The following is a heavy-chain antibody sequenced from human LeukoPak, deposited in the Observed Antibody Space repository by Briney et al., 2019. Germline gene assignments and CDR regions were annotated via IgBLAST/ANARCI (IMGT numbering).Heavy chain of an antibody. CDR3: AGGCPIVVVPAAIEYYYYYRDV. D-gene: IGHD2-2*01. CDR1: GYTFTSYG. J-gene: IGHJ6*03. CDR2: ISTYNGNT. V-gene: IGHV1-18*01. Sequence: ASVKLSCKASGYTFTSYGISWVRHPPGQGHEWMGWISTYNGNTNYAHKLHGRVTMITVTSTSTAYMELRSLRSDDKAAFYCAGGCPIVVVPAAIEYYYYYRDVWGKGTTVTVSS.